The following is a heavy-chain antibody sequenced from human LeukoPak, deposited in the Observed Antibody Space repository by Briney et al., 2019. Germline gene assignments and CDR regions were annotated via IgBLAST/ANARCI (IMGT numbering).Heavy chain of an antibody. CDR1: GFTFSSYY. Sequence: GGSLRLSCAASGFTFSSYYMNWVRQAPGKGLEWVSSISSSSSYIYYADSVKGRFTISRDNAKNSLYLQMNSLRAEDTAVYYCARTGYSSSEDHFINWFDPWGQGTLVTVSS. CDR2: ISSSSSYI. D-gene: IGHD6-13*01. CDR3: ARTGYSSSEDHFINWFDP. V-gene: IGHV3-21*01. J-gene: IGHJ5*02.